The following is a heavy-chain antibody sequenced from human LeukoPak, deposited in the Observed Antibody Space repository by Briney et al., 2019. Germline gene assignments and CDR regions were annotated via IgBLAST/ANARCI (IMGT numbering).Heavy chain of an antibody. CDR3: ARELNRPNFFDY. CDR1: GFTFSNYD. Sequence: GGSLRLSCAASGFTFSNYDMYWVRQAPGKGLEWVTFILYDGSNEYYADSVKGRFTISRDNSKNTLHLQMNSLRAEDTSVYYCARELNRPNFFDYWGQGTLVTVSS. V-gene: IGHV3-30*02. CDR2: ILYDGSNE. J-gene: IGHJ4*02. D-gene: IGHD2-8*01.